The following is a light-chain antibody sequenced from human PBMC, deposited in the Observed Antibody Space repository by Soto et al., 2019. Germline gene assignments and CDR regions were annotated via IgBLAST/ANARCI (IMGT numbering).Light chain of an antibody. V-gene: IGLV1-40*01. J-gene: IGLJ1*01. CDR3: QSYDSSLSALYV. Sequence: QSVLTQPPSVSGAPGQRVTISCTGSSSNIGAGYDVHWYQQLPGTAPKLLIYGNSNRPSGVPDRFSGSKSGTSASLAITGLQAGDEADYYGQSYDSSLSALYVFGPGTKLTVL. CDR2: GNS. CDR1: SSNIGAGYD.